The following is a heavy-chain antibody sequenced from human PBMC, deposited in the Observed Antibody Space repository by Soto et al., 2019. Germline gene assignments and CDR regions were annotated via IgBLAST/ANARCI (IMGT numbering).Heavy chain of an antibody. CDR2: IYYIGST. Sequence: SETLSLTCTVSGGSISSSSYYWGWIRQPPGKGLEWIGSIYYIGSTYYNPSLKSRITMSVDTSKNHFSLHLSSVTAADTAVYYRARDYSESSGFDYWGQGTLVTVSS. V-gene: IGHV4-39*02. J-gene: IGHJ4*02. CDR3: ARDYSESSGFDY. D-gene: IGHD3-22*01. CDR1: GGSISSSSYY.